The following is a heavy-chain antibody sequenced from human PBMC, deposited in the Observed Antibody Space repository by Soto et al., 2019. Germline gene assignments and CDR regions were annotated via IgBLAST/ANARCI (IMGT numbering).Heavy chain of an antibody. CDR2: SSPRGDTI. CDR1: GFSLANYP. D-gene: IGHD6-19*01. CDR3: AKGPHTNVGWPYYFES. J-gene: IGHJ4*02. V-gene: IGHV3-48*02. Sequence: HPGGSLRLSCVASGFSLANYPMNWVRQTPGKGLEWISYSSPRGDTIYYADSVEGRFTISRDNARNSLSLHMSSLRDEDSALYYCAKGPHTNVGWPYYFESWGQGGPVTVSS.